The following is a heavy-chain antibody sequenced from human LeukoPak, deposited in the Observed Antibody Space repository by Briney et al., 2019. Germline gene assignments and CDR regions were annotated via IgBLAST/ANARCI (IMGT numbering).Heavy chain of an antibody. J-gene: IGHJ4*02. Sequence: SETLSLTCTVSGASISNSYWTWIRQPPGKGLEWIGYVYYTGSTNYNSSLKSRVTISIDTSKDQFSLKLTSVTAADTAVYYCARRVEPVAGTGSFDYWGQGTLVTVSS. V-gene: IGHV4-59*08. CDR3: ARRVEPVAGTGSFDY. CDR1: GASISNSY. CDR2: VYYTGST. D-gene: IGHD6-19*01.